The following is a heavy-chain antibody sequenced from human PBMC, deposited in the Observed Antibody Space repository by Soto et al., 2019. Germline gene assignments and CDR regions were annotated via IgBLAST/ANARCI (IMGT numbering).Heavy chain of an antibody. CDR1: GYTFSTYV. CDR3: ARDPHYYDTTGYCLDY. CDR2: INGDNGNT. J-gene: IGHJ4*02. Sequence: QVQLVQSGAEVKKPGASVKVSCKASGYTFSTYVMHWVRQAPGQRLEWMGWINGDNGNTRYSQKFQGRVTITRDTSASTAYMELSSLRSEDTAVYYCARDPHYYDTTGYCLDYWGQGTLVTVSS. V-gene: IGHV1-3*01. D-gene: IGHD3-22*01.